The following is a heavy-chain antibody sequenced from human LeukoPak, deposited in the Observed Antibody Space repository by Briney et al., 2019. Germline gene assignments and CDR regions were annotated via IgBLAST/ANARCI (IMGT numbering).Heavy chain of an antibody. CDR3: ARSSQWLNWFDP. CDR1: GDSLSSNTAA. V-gene: IGHV6-1*01. Sequence: SQTLSLTCAISGDSLSSNTAAWTWIRQSPSRGLEWLGRTYYRSKWYNDYAVSVKNRITINPDTSKNQFSLQLNSVTPEDTAVYYCARSSQWLNWFDPWGQGTLVTVSS. D-gene: IGHD6-19*01. J-gene: IGHJ5*02. CDR2: TYYRSKWYN.